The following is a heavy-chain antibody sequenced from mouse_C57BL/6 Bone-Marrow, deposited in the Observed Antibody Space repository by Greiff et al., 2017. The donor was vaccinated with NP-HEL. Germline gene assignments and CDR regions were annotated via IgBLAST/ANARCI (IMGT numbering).Heavy chain of an antibody. J-gene: IGHJ1*03. V-gene: IGHV5-4*01. D-gene: IGHD6-1*01. CDR3: ARERHLPYWYFDV. CDR1: GFTFSSYA. Sequence: EVQRVESGGGLVKPGGSLKLSCAASGFTFSSYAMSWVRQTPEKRLEWVATISDGGSYTYYPDNVKGRFTISRDNAKNNLYLQMSHLKSEDTAMYYYARERHLPYWYFDVWGTGTTVTVSS. CDR2: ISDGGSYT.